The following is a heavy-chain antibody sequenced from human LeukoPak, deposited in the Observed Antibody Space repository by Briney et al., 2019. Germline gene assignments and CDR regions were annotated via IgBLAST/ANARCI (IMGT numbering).Heavy chain of an antibody. CDR3: ASRRYCSSTSCYYFDY. V-gene: IGHV4-39*01. CDR2: IYYTGNT. D-gene: IGHD2-2*01. Sequence: SETLSLTCAVSGASISGSGYYLGWIRQPPGKGLEWIGNIYYTGNTYYNASLQSRVTISIDTSKNQFSLKLSSVTAADTAVYYCASRRYCSSTSCYYFDYWGQGTLVTVSS. J-gene: IGHJ4*02. CDR1: GASISGSGYY.